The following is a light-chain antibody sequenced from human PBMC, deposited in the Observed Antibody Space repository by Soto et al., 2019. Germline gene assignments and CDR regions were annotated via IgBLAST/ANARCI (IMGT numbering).Light chain of an antibody. CDR2: GAS. CDR3: QQGHNWPLT. Sequence: EIVMTQSPATLSLSPGARAALSCRASQSINSELAWYQQKPGQPPRLLIYGASTRATVVPARFTGSESGSEFTLAISGLQSEDVAVYYCQQGHNWPLTFGQGTRLEI. CDR1: QSINSE. V-gene: IGKV3-15*01. J-gene: IGKJ2*01.